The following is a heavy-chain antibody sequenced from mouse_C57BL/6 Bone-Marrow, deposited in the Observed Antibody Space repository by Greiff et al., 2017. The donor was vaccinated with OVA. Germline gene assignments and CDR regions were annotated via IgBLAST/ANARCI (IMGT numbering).Heavy chain of an antibody. D-gene: IGHD2-3*01. CDR1: GYTFTSYW. CDR3: ARSYDGYYGVAY. J-gene: IGHJ3*01. CDR2: IHPNSGST. Sequence: QVQLQQPGAELVKPGASVKLSCKASGYTFTSYWMHWVKQRPGQGLEWIGMIHPNSGSTNYNEKFKSKATLTVDKSSSTAYMQRSSLTSEDSAVYYCARSYDGYYGVAYWGQGTLVTVSA. V-gene: IGHV1-64*01.